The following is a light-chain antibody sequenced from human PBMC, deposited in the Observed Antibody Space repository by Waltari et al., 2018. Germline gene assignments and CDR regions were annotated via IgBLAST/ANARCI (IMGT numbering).Light chain of an antibody. CDR1: SSDVGGYNS. CDR3: GSYTLINTLVV. CDR2: GVS. V-gene: IGLV2-14*01. J-gene: IGLJ3*02. Sequence: QSALTQPASVSGSPGQSITISCTGTSSDVGGYNSVSWYQQHPGKAPKLIIYGVSNRPSGVSAGFSGPKAGNTASLTVSGLQAEDEAYYYCGSYTLINTLVVFGGGTKVTVL.